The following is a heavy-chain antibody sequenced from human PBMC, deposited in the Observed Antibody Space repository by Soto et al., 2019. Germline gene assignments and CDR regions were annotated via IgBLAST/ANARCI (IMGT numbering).Heavy chain of an antibody. Sequence: QVHLVQSGAEVTKAGSSVKVSCKASGGTFSSHAFSWVRQAPGQGLEWVGGVSPIFETANYAQEFQGGVTISADESTNTVILELKKLRSDDTAIYFCAIGDRSSWIGNHWGPGTQVTVS. D-gene: IGHD6-6*01. J-gene: IGHJ4*02. CDR1: GGTFSSHA. V-gene: IGHV1-69*01. CDR3: AIGDRSSWIGNH. CDR2: VSPIFETA.